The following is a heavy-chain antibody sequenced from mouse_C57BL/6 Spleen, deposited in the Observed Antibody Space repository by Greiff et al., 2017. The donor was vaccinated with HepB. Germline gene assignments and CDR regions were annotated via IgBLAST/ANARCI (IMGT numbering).Heavy chain of an antibody. D-gene: IGHD1-2*01. Sequence: EVQGVESGGGLVKPGGSLKLSCAASGFTFSSYAMSWVRQTPEKRLEWVATISDGGSYTYYPDNVKGRFTISRDNAKNNLYLQMSHLKSEDTAMYYCAREGRPFDYWGQGTTLTVSS. CDR2: ISDGGSYT. CDR1: GFTFSSYA. J-gene: IGHJ2*01. CDR3: AREGRPFDY. V-gene: IGHV5-4*01.